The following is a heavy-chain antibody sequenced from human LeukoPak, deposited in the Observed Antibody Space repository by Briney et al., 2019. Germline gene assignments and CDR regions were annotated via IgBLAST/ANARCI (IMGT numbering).Heavy chain of an antibody. Sequence: GGSLRLSCAASGFTFSTYDMHGVRQATGKGLEWVSTIGSAGNTYYPGSVKGRFTISRENAKNSLYLQMNSLRAGDTAVYYCARGWGTSGWYVPTIWGQGTMVTVSS. CDR3: ARGWGTSGWYVPTI. D-gene: IGHD6-19*01. V-gene: IGHV3-13*04. CDR1: GFTFSTYD. J-gene: IGHJ3*02. CDR2: IGSAGNT.